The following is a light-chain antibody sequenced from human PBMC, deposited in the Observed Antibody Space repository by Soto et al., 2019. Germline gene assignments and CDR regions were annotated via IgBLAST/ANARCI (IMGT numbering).Light chain of an antibody. Sequence: EIVLTQSPGTLSLSPGERATLSCRASQSVSNNYLAWYQQKPGQAPRLLIYGASNRATGTPDRFSGSGSGTDFTLTISRLEPEDSAVYYCQFYGSSLITFGQGTRLEIK. V-gene: IGKV3-20*01. J-gene: IGKJ5*01. CDR3: QFYGSSLIT. CDR1: QSVSNNY. CDR2: GAS.